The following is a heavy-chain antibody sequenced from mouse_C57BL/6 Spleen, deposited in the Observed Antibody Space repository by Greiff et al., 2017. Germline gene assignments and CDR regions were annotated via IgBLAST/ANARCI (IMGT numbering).Heavy chain of an antibody. CDR3: AREGENWVYFDY. D-gene: IGHD4-1*01. J-gene: IGHJ2*01. Sequence: EVKLVESEGGLVQPGSSMTLSCTASGFTFSDYYMAWVRQVPEKGLEWVANINYDGSSTYYLDSLKSRFIISRDNAKNILYLQMSSLKSEDTATYYCAREGENWVYFDYWGQGTTLTVSS. V-gene: IGHV5-16*01. CDR2: INYDGSST. CDR1: GFTFSDYY.